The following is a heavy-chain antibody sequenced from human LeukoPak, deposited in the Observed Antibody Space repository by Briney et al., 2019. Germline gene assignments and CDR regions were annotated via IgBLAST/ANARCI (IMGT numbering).Heavy chain of an antibody. D-gene: IGHD5-18*01. V-gene: IGHV4-31*03. CDR1: GGPISSGGYY. CDR3: ARGSWIQLWWGFDY. CDR2: IYYSGST. Sequence: PSQTLSLTCTVSGGPISSGGYYWSWLRQHPGKGLEWIGYIYYSGSTYYNPSLKSRVTITVDTSKNQFSLKLSSVTAADTAVYYCARGSWIQLWWGFDYWGQGTLVTVSS. J-gene: IGHJ4*02.